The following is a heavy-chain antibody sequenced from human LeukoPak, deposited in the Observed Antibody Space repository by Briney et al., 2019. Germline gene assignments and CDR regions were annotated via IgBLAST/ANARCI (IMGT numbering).Heavy chain of an antibody. Sequence: GGSLRLSCAASGFTFSSYAMSWVRQAPGKGLEWVSAISGSGGSTYYADSVKGRFTISRDNAKNSLYLQMNSLRAEDTAVYYCARDGVGSPVHSMIVVAKAGMDVWGQGTTVTVSS. CDR1: GFTFSSYA. D-gene: IGHD3-22*01. J-gene: IGHJ6*02. V-gene: IGHV3-23*01. CDR3: ARDGVGSPVHSMIVVAKAGMDV. CDR2: ISGSGGST.